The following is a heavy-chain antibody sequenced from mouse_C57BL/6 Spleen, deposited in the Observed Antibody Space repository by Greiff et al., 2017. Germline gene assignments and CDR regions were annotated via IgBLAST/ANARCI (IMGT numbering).Heavy chain of an antibody. J-gene: IGHJ3*01. Sequence: QVQLQQSGAELVKPGASVKISCKASGYAFSSYWMNWVKQRPGKGLEWIGQIYPGDGDTNYNGKFKGKATLTADKSSRTADMQLSRLTSEDSAVYYCARTMADDYKLFAYWGQGTLVTVSA. CDR3: ARTMADDYKLFAY. CDR2: IYPGDGDT. CDR1: GYAFSSYW. V-gene: IGHV1-80*01. D-gene: IGHD2-4*01.